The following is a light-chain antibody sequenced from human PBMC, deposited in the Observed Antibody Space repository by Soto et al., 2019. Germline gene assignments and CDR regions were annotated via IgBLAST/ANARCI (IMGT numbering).Light chain of an antibody. CDR1: QNINNY. Sequence: DIQITQSPSSLSASLADIVRINCQASQNINNYLNWYQQKPGRATKLLIYDAPNLEAGVPSRFRGSGSGTDFTFTISSLQTEDFATYYCQRNYSPPPITFGQGTRLEIK. J-gene: IGKJ5*01. V-gene: IGKV1-33*01. CDR3: QRNYSPPPIT. CDR2: DAP.